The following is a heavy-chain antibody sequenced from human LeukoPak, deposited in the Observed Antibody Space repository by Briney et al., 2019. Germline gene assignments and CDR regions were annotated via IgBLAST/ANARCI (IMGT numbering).Heavy chain of an antibody. Sequence: ASVKVSCKASGYTFTSYGISWVRQAPGQGLEWMGWISAYNGNTNYAQKLQGRVTMTTDTSTSTAYMGLRSLSSDDTAVYYCSKAGDPTYCTSTSCYGYWGQGTLVTVSS. CDR2: ISAYNGNT. D-gene: IGHD2-2*01. V-gene: IGHV1-18*01. CDR3: SKAGDPTYCTSTSCYGY. CDR1: GYTFTSYG. J-gene: IGHJ4*02.